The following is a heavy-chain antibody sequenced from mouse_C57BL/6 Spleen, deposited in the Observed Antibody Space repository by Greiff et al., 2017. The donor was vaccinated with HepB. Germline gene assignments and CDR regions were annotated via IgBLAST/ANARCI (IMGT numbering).Heavy chain of an antibody. J-gene: IGHJ4*01. Sequence: QVQLKESGPGLVQPSQSLSITCTVSGFSLTSYGVHWVRQSPGKGLEWLGVIWSGGSTNYNAAFISRLSISQDNSKSQVFFKMNSLQADDTAIYYCARRGGYDGYYGYAMDYWGQGTSVTVSS. D-gene: IGHD2-3*01. V-gene: IGHV2-2*01. CDR2: IWSGGST. CDR3: ARRGGYDGYYGYAMDY. CDR1: GFSLTSYG.